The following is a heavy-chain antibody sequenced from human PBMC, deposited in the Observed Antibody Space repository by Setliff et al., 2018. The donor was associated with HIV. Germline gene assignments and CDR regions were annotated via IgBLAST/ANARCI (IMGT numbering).Heavy chain of an antibody. D-gene: IGHD3-22*01. V-gene: IGHV3-48*01. Sequence: PGGSLRLSCAASGFTFRTHSMNWVRQAPGKGLECLSYINGGGNVISYADSVKGRFTISRDDSKNSLYLQMNSLKTEDTAVYYCAGAGRDSEGNYNMDYWGQGTLVTVSS. CDR3: AGAGRDSEGNYNMDY. CDR1: GFTFRTHS. J-gene: IGHJ4*02. CDR2: INGGGNVI.